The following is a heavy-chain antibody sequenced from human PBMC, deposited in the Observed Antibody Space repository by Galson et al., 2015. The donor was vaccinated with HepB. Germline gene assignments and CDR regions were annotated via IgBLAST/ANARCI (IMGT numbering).Heavy chain of an antibody. CDR2: ASRSENT. J-gene: IGHJ4*02. D-gene: IGHD2-15*01. V-gene: IGHV4-59*01. Sequence: ETLSLTCTMSGGSISDYYCGWIRQSPGKELEWIGYASRSENTKYNPSLKSRVTMALDTSKNQFSLRLTSVTAADTAVYYCVTGRGWWVDYWGQGMFVPGSS. CDR1: GGSISDYY. CDR3: VTGRGWWVDY.